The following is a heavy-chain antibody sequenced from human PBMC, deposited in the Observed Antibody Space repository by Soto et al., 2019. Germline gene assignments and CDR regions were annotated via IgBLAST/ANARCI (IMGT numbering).Heavy chain of an antibody. J-gene: IGHJ4*02. V-gene: IGHV3-30*18. D-gene: IGHD6-19*01. CDR3: AKDPYSSGWYGDY. Sequence: QVQLVESGGGVVQPGRSLRLSCAASGFTFSSYGMHWVRQAPGKGLEWVALTSYDGSNKYYADSVKGRFTISRDNSKNTLYLQMNRLRAEDTGLYYCAKDPYSSGWYGDYWGQGTLVTVSS. CDR2: TSYDGSNK. CDR1: GFTFSSYG.